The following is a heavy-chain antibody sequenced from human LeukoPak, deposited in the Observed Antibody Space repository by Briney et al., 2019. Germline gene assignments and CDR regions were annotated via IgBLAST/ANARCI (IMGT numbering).Heavy chain of an antibody. CDR1: GDSISTYY. D-gene: IGHD5-18*01. CDR2: IYYRVTS. Sequence: SETLSLTCTVSGDSISTYYWSWIRQPPGKGLEWIGYIYYRVTSDYNPSLKSRVTMSVDMSTRQISLKLSSVTAADTAVYYCARRTQWIQLWFPGFVYYFDYWGQGTLVTVSS. V-gene: IGHV4-59*01. CDR3: ARRTQWIQLWFPGFVYYFDY. J-gene: IGHJ4*02.